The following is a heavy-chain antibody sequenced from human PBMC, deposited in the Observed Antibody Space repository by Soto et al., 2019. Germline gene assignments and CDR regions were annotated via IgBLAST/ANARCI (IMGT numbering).Heavy chain of an antibody. D-gene: IGHD3-22*01. Sequence: SETLSLTCTVSGGSISSYYWSWIRQPPGKGLEWIGYVHYTGSTNYNSPLKSRVTISVDTSKNQFSLKLNSVTAADTAVYYCARKDYDSSGRKDRARMSYNWFDPWGQGTLVTVSS. CDR3: ARKDYDSSGRKDRARMSYNWFDP. J-gene: IGHJ5*02. CDR2: VHYTGST. V-gene: IGHV4-59*01. CDR1: GGSISSYY.